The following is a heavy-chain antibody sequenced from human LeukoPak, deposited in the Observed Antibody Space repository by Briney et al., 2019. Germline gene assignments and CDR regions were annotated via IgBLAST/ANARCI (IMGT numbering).Heavy chain of an antibody. CDR1: GFTVSNNS. D-gene: IGHD1-14*01. V-gene: IGHV3-53*01. Sequence: GGSLRLSCTASGFTVSNNSMSWVRQAPGKGLEWVSISYSDTNTNYADSVKGRFTISRDTSQNTLSLQMNSLRAEDTAVYYCVRKNRDFNAAFDIWGQGTVVTVSA. J-gene: IGHJ3*02. CDR3: VRKNRDFNAAFDI. CDR2: SYSDTNT.